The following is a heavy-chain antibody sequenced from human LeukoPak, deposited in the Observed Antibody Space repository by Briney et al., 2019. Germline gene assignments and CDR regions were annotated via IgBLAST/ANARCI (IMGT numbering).Heavy chain of an antibody. Sequence: SETLSLTCAVYGGSFSGYYWSWIRQPPGKGLEWIGEINHSGSTNYNPSLKSRVTISVDTSKNQFSLKLSSVTAADTAVHYCARGGYSYVIDYWGQGTLVTVSS. D-gene: IGHD5-18*01. V-gene: IGHV4-34*01. CDR3: ARGGYSYVIDY. J-gene: IGHJ4*02. CDR2: INHSGST. CDR1: GGSFSGYY.